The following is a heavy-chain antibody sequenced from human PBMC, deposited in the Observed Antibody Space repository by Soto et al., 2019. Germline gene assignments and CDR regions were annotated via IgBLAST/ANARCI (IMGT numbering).Heavy chain of an antibody. Sequence: ASVKVSCKASGYIFTNYGITWVRRAPGQGLEWMGWISAYNGNTDYAQKLQGRFTMTTDTSTSIAYMELRSLRSDDTAMYFCARGIRYCSSPSCYYFDPWGQGTPVTVSS. CDR2: ISAYNGNT. CDR1: GYIFTNYG. J-gene: IGHJ5*02. CDR3: ARGIRYCSSPSCYYFDP. V-gene: IGHV1-18*01. D-gene: IGHD2-2*01.